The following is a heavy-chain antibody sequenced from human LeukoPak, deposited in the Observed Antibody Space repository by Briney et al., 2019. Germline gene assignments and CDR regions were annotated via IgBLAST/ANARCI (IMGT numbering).Heavy chain of an antibody. J-gene: IGHJ4*02. D-gene: IGHD5-12*01. V-gene: IGHV4-59*01. Sequence: SETLSLTCTVSGGSISSYYWSWIRQPPGKGLEWIGYMYYSGSTNYNPSLKSRVTISVDTSKNQFSLKLSSVTAADTAVYYCARASGYDWESFYDYWGQGTLVTVSS. CDR3: ARASGYDWESFYDY. CDR1: GGSISSYY. CDR2: MYYSGST.